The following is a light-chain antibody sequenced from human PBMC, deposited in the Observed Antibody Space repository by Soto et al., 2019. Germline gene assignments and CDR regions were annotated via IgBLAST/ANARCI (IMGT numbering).Light chain of an antibody. CDR2: DVS. CDR3: SSYIRSNTPYV. V-gene: IGLV2-11*01. Sequence: QSALTQPRSVSGSPGQSVTVSCIGTSSDVGDYNSVSWYQQHPGKAPKLMIYDVSKRPSGVPDRFSGSKSGNTASLTISGLQAEDEADYYCSSYIRSNTPYVFGSGTKLTVL. J-gene: IGLJ1*01. CDR1: SSDVGDYNS.